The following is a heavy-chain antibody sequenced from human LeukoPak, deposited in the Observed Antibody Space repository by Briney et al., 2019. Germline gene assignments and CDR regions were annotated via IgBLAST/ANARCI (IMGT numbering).Heavy chain of an antibody. J-gene: IGHJ4*02. CDR2: ISSSTTTI. V-gene: IGHV3-11*01. CDR1: GFPFSDFY. Sequence: KPGGSLRLPCATSGFPFSDFYMSWIRQAPGKGLEWVSYISSSTTTIYYADSVRGRFTVSRDNAKNSLYLQMNNLRAEDTAVYYCTRDRWGKYYFDYWGQGTLVTVSS. D-gene: IGHD7-27*01. CDR3: TRDRWGKYYFDY.